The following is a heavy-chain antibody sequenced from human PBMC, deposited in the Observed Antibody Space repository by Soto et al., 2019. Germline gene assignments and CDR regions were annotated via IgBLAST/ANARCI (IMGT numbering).Heavy chain of an antibody. V-gene: IGHV3-64D*06. CDR1: GFTFSSYA. J-gene: IGHJ6*02. CDR2: ISSNGGST. CDR3: VKEANDGYFHYYYGMDV. D-gene: IGHD3-22*01. Sequence: GGSLRLSCSASGFTFSSYAMHWVRQAPGKGLEYVSAISSNGGSTYYADSVKGRFTISRDNSKNTLYLQMSSLRAEDTAVYYCVKEANDGYFHYYYGMDVWGQGTTVTASS.